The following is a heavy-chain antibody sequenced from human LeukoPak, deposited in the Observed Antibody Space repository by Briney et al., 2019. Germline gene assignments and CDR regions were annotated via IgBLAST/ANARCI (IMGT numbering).Heavy chain of an antibody. V-gene: IGHV3-30*03. CDR3: ARDRYGDYGDFDY. Sequence: PGGSLRLSCAASGFTFSSYSMNWVRQAPGKGLEWVAVISYDGSNKYYADSVKGRFTISRDNSKNTLYLQMNSLRAEDPAVYYCARDRYGDYGDFDYWGQGTLVTVSS. CDR1: GFTFSSYS. J-gene: IGHJ4*02. CDR2: ISYDGSNK. D-gene: IGHD4-17*01.